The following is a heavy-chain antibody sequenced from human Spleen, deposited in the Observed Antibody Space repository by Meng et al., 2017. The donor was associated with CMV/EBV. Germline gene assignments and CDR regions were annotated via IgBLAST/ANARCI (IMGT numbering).Heavy chain of an antibody. V-gene: IGHV4-59*01. D-gene: IGHD3-22*01. CDR1: GGSISSYY. Sequence: VQRQESGPGLVKPSETLSLTCTVSGGSISSYYWSWIRQPPGKGLEWIGYIYYSGSTNYNPSLKSRVTISVDTSKNQFSLKLSSVTAGDTAVYYCARTPYDSSGWRWFDPWGQGTLVTVSS. CDR3: ARTPYDSSGWRWFDP. J-gene: IGHJ5*02. CDR2: IYYSGST.